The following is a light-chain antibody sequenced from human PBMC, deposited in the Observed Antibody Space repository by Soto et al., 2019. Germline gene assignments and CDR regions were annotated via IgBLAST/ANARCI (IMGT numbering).Light chain of an antibody. CDR1: QSISGT. CDR3: QQYNNWPLT. V-gene: IGKV3-15*01. J-gene: IGKJ4*01. CDR2: GAS. Sequence: EVVMTQSPATLSVSPGGRATLSCRASQSISGTLAWYQQKPGQAPRLLIYGASTRATGIPARFSGSGSGTEFTLTINSLQSEDFAVYYCQQYNNWPLTFGGGTKVDIK.